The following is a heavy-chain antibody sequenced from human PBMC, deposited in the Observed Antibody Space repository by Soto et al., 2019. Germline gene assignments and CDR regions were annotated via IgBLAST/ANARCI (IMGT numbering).Heavy chain of an antibody. V-gene: IGHV3-53*01. CDR2: IYTGDTP. CDR3: TRDLMEVVPPADDFLYR. Sequence: GSLRLSGAASRFTVGSPYVSWVRQAGGKGLERGSVIYTGDTPYYADSVKGRFTISRDNSKNTLYLQMNSLSVEDKAVYSCTRDLMEVVPPADDFLYRWGQ. D-gene: IGHD2-2*01. CDR1: RFTVGSPY. J-gene: IGHJ5*02.